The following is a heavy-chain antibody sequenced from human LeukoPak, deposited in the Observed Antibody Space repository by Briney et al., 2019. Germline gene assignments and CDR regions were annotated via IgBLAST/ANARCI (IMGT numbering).Heavy chain of an antibody. V-gene: IGHV3-7*01. CDR1: GLTFSSYW. D-gene: IGHD5-24*01. CDR3: ARGNGYNNNYFDY. J-gene: IGHJ4*02. CDR2: IKQDGSEK. Sequence: GGSLRLSCAASGLTFSSYWMSWVRQAPGKGLEWVANIKQDGSEKKYVDSVEGRFTISRDNAKKLLYLQMDSLRVEDTAVYYCARGNGYNNNYFDYWGQGTLVTVSS.